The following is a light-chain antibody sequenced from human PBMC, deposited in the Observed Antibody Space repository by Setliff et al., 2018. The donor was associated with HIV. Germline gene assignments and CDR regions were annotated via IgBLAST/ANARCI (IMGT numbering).Light chain of an antibody. J-gene: IGLJ2*01. CDR2: DDR. CDR1: NIRSKS. V-gene: IGLV3-21*03. CDR3: QVWDSSSEVV. Sequence: SYALTQPPSVSVAPGKTARITCGGNNIRSKSVHWYQQKAGQAPVLVVYDDRDRPSGIPERFSGSNSGNTATLTLSRVEAGDEADYYCQVWDSSSEVVFGGGTKGTV.